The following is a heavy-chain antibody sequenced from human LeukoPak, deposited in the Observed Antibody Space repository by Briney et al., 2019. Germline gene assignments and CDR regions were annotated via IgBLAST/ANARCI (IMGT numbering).Heavy chain of an antibody. CDR2: IDSSGISI. CDR3: AKLDDIAGLDY. J-gene: IGHJ4*02. CDR1: GFTFSSYE. Sequence: GGPLRLSCAASGFTFSSYEMNWVRQAPGKGLEWVPYIDSSGISIYYADSVKGRFTISRDNAKNSLYLQMNSLRAEDTAIYYCAKLDDIAGLDYWGQGTLVTVSS. D-gene: IGHD6-13*01. V-gene: IGHV3-48*03.